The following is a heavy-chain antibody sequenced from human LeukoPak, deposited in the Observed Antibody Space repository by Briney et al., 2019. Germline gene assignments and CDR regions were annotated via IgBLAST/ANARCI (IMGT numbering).Heavy chain of an antibody. Sequence: ASLKVSCKASGYTFTSYGISWVRQAPGQGLEWMGWISAYNGNTNYAQKLQGRVTMTTDTSTSTAYMELRSLRSDDTAVYYCARVQRKDYSHYYYYYMDVWGKGTTVTVSS. CDR1: GYTFTSYG. V-gene: IGHV1-18*01. CDR2: ISAYNGNT. CDR3: ARVQRKDYSHYYYYYMDV. J-gene: IGHJ6*03. D-gene: IGHD2-15*01.